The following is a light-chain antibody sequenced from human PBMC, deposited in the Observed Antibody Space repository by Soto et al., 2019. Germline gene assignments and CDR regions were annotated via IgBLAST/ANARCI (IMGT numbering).Light chain of an antibody. Sequence: QSVLTQPPSASGSPGQSVTISCTGTSSDVGGYNYVSWYQQHPGKAPKLMIYDVSQRPPGVPDRFSGSKSGNTASLTVSGLQAEDEADYYCSSYAGAHIVCGTGTKVTVL. CDR1: SSDVGGYNY. CDR2: DVS. CDR3: SSYAGAHIV. V-gene: IGLV2-8*01. J-gene: IGLJ1*01.